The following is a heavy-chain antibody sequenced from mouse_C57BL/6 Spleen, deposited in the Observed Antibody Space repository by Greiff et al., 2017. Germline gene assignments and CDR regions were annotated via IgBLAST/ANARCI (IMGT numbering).Heavy chain of an antibody. Sequence: EVQRVESGPELVKPGASVKIPCKASGYTFTDYNMDWVKQSHGKSLEWIGDINPNNGGTIYNQKFKGKATLTVDKSSSTAYMELRSLTSEDTAVYYCARSRYYGSPWFAYWGQGTLVTVSA. D-gene: IGHD1-1*01. V-gene: IGHV1-18*01. CDR1: GYTFTDYN. CDR3: ARSRYYGSPWFAY. CDR2: INPNNGGT. J-gene: IGHJ3*01.